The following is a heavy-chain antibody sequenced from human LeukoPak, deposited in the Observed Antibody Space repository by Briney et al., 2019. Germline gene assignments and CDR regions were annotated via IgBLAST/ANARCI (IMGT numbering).Heavy chain of an antibody. CDR1: GYTFTGYY. CDR3: ARGHSGSYYASDY. V-gene: IGHV1-2*02. Sequence: ASVKVSCKASGYTFTGYYMHWVRQAPGQGLEWMGWINPNSGGTNYAQKFQGRVTMTRDTSISTAYMELSSLRAEDTAVYYCARGHSGSYYASDYWGQGTLVTVSS. J-gene: IGHJ4*02. CDR2: INPNSGGT. D-gene: IGHD1-26*01.